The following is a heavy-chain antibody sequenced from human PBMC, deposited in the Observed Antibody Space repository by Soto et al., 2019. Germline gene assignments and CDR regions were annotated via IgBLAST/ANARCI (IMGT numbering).Heavy chain of an antibody. Sequence: QVQLQESGPGLVKPSQTLSLTCTVSGGSISSGDYYWSWIRQPPGKGLEWIGYIYYSGSTYYNPSLKSRVTISVDTSKNQFSLKLSSVTAADTAVYYCARTASGYCTNGVCPNWFDPWGQGTLVTVSS. D-gene: IGHD2-8*01. J-gene: IGHJ5*02. CDR1: GGSISSGDYY. V-gene: IGHV4-30-4*01. CDR2: IYYSGST. CDR3: ARTASGYCTNGVCPNWFDP.